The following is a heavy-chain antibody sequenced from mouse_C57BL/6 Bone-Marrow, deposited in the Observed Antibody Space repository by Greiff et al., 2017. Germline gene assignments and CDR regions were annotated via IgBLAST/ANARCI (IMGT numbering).Heavy chain of an antibody. Sequence: EVKLMESGGGLVQPGESLKLSCESNEYDFPSHDMSWVRQTPEQRLELVAAINSDGGSTYYPDTLQRRFIISRDNTKNTLYLQMSSLRSEDTALYYCARGGGMDYWGQGTSVTVSA. V-gene: IGHV5-2*01. J-gene: IGHJ4*01. CDR2: INSDGGST. CDR1: EYDFPSHD. CDR3: ARGGGMDY.